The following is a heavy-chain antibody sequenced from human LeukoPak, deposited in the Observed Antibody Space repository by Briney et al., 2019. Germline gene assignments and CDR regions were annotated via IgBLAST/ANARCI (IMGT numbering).Heavy chain of an antibody. J-gene: IGHJ4*02. V-gene: IGHV3-30-3*01. CDR2: TSYDGSNK. CDR1: GFTFSSYV. D-gene: IGHD3-10*01. Sequence: GESLKISCAVSGFTFSSYVMHWVRRAPGKGLEWVAVTSYDGSNKYYADSVKGRFTISRDNSKNTLYLQMNSLRVEDTAVYYCARDLRLFGPPDDYWGQGTLVTVSS. CDR3: ARDLRLFGPPDDY.